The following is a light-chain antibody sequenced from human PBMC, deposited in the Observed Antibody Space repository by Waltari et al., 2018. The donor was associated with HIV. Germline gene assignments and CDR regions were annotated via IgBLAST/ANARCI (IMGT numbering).Light chain of an antibody. V-gene: IGLV2-11*01. Sequence: QSALTQPRSVSGSPGQSVTISCTGTSSDVVAYNYVSCYQQHPGRAPKLMIYDVSQRPSRVPDRFSGSKSGNTASLTISGLQAEDEADYYCCSYAGSYTFYVFGTGTKVTVL. CDR3: CSYAGSYTFYV. CDR2: DVS. J-gene: IGLJ1*01. CDR1: SSDVVAYNY.